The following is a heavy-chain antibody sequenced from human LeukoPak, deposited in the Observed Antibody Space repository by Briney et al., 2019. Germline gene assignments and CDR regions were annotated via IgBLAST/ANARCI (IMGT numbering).Heavy chain of an antibody. Sequence: PSETLSLTCAVCGGSFSGYYWSWIRQPPGKGLEWIGEINHSGSTNYNPSLKSRVTISVDTSKNQFSLKLSSVTAADTAVYYCAGLLLVGAFDIWGRGTMVTVSS. D-gene: IGHD2-8*02. CDR2: INHSGST. CDR3: AGLLLVGAFDI. J-gene: IGHJ3*02. V-gene: IGHV4-34*01. CDR1: GGSFSGYY.